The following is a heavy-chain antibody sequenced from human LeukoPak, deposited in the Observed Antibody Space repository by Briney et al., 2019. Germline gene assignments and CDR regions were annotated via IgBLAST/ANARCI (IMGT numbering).Heavy chain of an antibody. CDR3: ARQRDSNWFDP. D-gene: IGHD4-11*01. J-gene: IGHJ5*02. CDR1: EYTFINYY. CDR2: INPSAGST. V-gene: IGHV1-46*01. Sequence: GASVKVSCKASEYTFINYYMHWVRQAPGQGLEWMGIINPSAGSTTYAQNFQGRVTMTRDTSTNTVYMELNSLRSDDTAVYYCARQRDSNWFDPWGQGTLVTVSS.